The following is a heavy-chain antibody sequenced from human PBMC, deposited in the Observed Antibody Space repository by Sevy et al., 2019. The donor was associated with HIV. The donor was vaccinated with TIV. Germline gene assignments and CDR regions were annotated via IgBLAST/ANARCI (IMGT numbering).Heavy chain of an antibody. CDR3: ARDTGPMYYDILTGSGYFDL. CDR2: IKQDGSEK. J-gene: IGHJ2*01. Sequence: GGSLRLSCAASGFTFSSYWMSWVHQAPGKGLEWVANIKQDGSEKYYVDSVKGRFTISRDKARNSLYLQMNSLRAEDTAVYYCARDTGPMYYDILTGSGYFDLWGRGTLVTVSS. D-gene: IGHD3-9*01. CDR1: GFTFSSYW. V-gene: IGHV3-7*01.